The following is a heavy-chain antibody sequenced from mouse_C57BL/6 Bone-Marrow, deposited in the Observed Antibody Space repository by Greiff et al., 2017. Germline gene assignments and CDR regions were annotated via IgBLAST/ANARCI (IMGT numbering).Heavy chain of an antibody. V-gene: IGHV2-5*01. D-gene: IGHD1-1*01. CDR1: GFSLTSYG. CDR3: AKNYYGSSYWYFDV. J-gene: IGHJ1*03. CDR2: LWRGGST. Sequence: QVQLQQSGPGLVQPSQSLSITCTVSGFSLTSYGVHWVRQSPGKGLEWLGVLWRGGSTDYNAAFMSRLSITKDNSKSQVFFKMNSLQADDTAIYYCAKNYYGSSYWYFDVWGTGTTVTVSS.